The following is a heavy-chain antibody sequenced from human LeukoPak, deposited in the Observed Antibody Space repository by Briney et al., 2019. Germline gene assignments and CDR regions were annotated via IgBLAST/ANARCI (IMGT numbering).Heavy chain of an antibody. D-gene: IGHD6-13*01. CDR3: AKVEYTSSWYGVGSLDS. CDR2: IRYDGSKT. CDR1: GFTFSSYS. J-gene: IGHJ4*02. Sequence: GGSLRLSCAASGFTFSSYSMNWVRQAPGKGLNWVAFIRYDGSKTYYADSVKGRFTISRDNSKNTLYLQMNSLRTEDTAVYYCAKVEYTSSWYGVGSLDSWGQGTLVTVSS. V-gene: IGHV3-30*02.